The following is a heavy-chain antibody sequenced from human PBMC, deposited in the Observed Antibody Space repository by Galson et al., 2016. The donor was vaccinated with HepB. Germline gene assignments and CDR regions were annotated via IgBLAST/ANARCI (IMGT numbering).Heavy chain of an antibody. CDR1: GGSISSGDW. D-gene: IGHD3-10*01. CDR3: ASEGLGEDGDILYDY. Sequence: SETLSLTCTVSGGSISSGDWWSWVRQPPGKGLEWIAEIHHTGTINYNPSLQSRVTMLVDNSKNQFSLKLRSVTAADTAIYYFASEGLGEDGDILYDYWGQGTLVTVSS. V-gene: IGHV4-4*02. CDR2: IHHTGTI. J-gene: IGHJ4*02.